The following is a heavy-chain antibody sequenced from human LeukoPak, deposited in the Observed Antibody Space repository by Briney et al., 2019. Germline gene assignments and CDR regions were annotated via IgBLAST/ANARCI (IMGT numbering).Heavy chain of an antibody. CDR2: IRYDGSNK. CDR3: ARDPYSGSYGNYYYYFMDV. D-gene: IGHD1-26*01. Sequence: GGSLRLSCAASGFTFSSHGMHWVRQAPGKGLEWVAFIRYDGSNKKYADSVKGRFTISRDNSKNTLYLQMNSLRAEDTAVYYCARDPYSGSYGNYYYYFMDVWGKGTTVTISS. V-gene: IGHV3-30*02. CDR1: GFTFSSHG. J-gene: IGHJ6*03.